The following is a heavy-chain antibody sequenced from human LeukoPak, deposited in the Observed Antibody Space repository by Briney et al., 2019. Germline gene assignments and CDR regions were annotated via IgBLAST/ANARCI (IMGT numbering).Heavy chain of an antibody. J-gene: IGHJ4*02. D-gene: IGHD6-19*01. CDR2: IRQDDSEK. Sequence: GGSLRLSCSASGFTFSDYWMMWVRQAPGKGLEWVGNIRQDDSEKNYVDSVKGRFTISRDNAKSSLYLQMNSLRAEDTAVYYCARDIGSGWDPYYFDYWGQGTLVTVSS. V-gene: IGHV3-7*01. CDR1: GFTFSDYW. CDR3: ARDIGSGWDPYYFDY.